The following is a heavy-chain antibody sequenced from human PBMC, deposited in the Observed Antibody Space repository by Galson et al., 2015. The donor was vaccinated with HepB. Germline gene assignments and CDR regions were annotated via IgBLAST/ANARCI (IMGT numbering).Heavy chain of an antibody. J-gene: IGHJ4*02. Sequence: SLRLSCAASDFTVSSNYMSWVRQAPGKGLECVSVIYSGGNTYYADSVKGRFTISRDNSKNTLYLQMNSLRAGDTAVYYCARALYYFDYWGQGTLVTVSS. CDR3: ARALYYFDY. V-gene: IGHV3-53*01. CDR1: DFTVSSNY. CDR2: IYSGGNT.